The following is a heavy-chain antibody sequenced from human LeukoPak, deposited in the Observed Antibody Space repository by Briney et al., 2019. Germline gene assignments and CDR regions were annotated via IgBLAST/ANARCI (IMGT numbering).Heavy chain of an antibody. V-gene: IGHV5-51*01. Sequence: GESLKISCKASGYKFTNYWIGWVRQMPGKGLEWMGIIDPDDSQSAYSPSFEGQVTISVDKSIRTAYLQWSSLKASDTAMYYCARSSSWYSSFDPWGQGTLVTVSS. CDR3: ARSSSWYSSFDP. CDR2: IDPDDSQS. J-gene: IGHJ5*02. CDR1: GYKFTNYW. D-gene: IGHD6-13*01.